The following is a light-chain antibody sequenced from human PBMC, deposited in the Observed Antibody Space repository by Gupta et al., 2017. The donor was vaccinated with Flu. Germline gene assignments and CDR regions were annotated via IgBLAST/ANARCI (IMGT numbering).Light chain of an antibody. CDR2: KAS. V-gene: IGKV1-5*03. J-gene: IGKJ1*01. CDR1: QNIESR. Sequence: PSTLSASVGARVTITCRASQNIESRLAWYQQRPGKAPRLLIYKASDLQSGVPSRFSGSGSETEFTLAISSLQPDDLATYYCQQYKNYPWTFGQGTKV. CDR3: QQYKNYPWT.